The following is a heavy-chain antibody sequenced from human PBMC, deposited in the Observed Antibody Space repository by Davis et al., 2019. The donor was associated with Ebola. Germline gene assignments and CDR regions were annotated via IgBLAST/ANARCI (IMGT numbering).Heavy chain of an antibody. J-gene: IGHJ6*02. D-gene: IGHD2-15*01. CDR2: IYTTGST. CDR3: ARDHCSGGSCYVYGMDV. Sequence: SETLSLTCTVSGGSISSGSYYWSWIRQSAGKGLEWIGHIYTTGSTKYNPSLKSRVTISVDTSKNQCSLRLSSVTAADTAVYYCARDHCSGGSCYVYGMDVWGQGTTVTVSS. V-gene: IGHV4-61*09. CDR1: GGSISSGSYY.